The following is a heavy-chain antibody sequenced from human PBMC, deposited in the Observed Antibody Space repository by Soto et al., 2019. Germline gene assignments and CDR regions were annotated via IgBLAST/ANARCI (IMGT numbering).Heavy chain of an antibody. CDR1: GGTFNTYT. J-gene: IGHJ4*02. CDR3: AKDLSPYDGSPYYALFDY. D-gene: IGHD3-22*01. Sequence: QVQLLQSGAEVRKPGSSVKVSCKASGGTFNTYTFSWVRQAPGQGLEWMGRIIPMLNVANYAQKFQGRVTTPADKSTSTSYMELSNLRSEDTAVYYCAKDLSPYDGSPYYALFDYWGQGTLVTVSS. CDR2: IIPMLNVA. V-gene: IGHV1-69*08.